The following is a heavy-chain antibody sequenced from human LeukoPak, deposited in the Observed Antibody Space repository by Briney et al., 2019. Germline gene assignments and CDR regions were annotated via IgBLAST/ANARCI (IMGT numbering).Heavy chain of an antibody. V-gene: IGHV3-21*01. CDR1: GFDLSPYT. D-gene: IGHD4-17*01. Sequence: GGSLRLSCSASGFDLSPYTMNWVRQAPGKGLEWVASISSTSSYMYYGDSLKGRFTISRDNAKNTLYLQLGSLRDEDTATYYCARRVTTFLSWGQGTLVIVSS. CDR3: ARRVTTFLS. J-gene: IGHJ4*02. CDR2: ISSTSSYM.